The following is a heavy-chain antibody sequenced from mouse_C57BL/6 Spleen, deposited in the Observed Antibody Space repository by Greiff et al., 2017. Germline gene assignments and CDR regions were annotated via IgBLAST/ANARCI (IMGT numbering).Heavy chain of an antibody. V-gene: IGHV10-3*01. D-gene: IGHD1-1*01. CDR2: IRRKSSNNAK. CDR1: GFTFNTYA. Sequence: EVKVVESGGGLVQPKGSLKLSCAASGFTFNTYAMHWVRQAPGKGLEWVARIRRKSSNNAKYYADSVKDRFTISRDDSQSMLYLEMNNLKTEDTAMYYCVRDQGYCGSSSWFAYWGQGTLVTVSA. CDR3: VRDQGYCGSSSWFAY. J-gene: IGHJ3*01.